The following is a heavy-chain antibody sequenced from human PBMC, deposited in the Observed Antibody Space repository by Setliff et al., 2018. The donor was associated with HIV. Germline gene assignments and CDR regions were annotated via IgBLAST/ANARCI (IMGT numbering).Heavy chain of an antibody. D-gene: IGHD3-22*01. CDR3: AADYYDSSGFYVWLGF. V-gene: IGHV1-8*02. CDR1: GYTFTSYD. Sequence: ASVKVSCKASGYTFTSYDINWVRQATGQGLEWMGWMNPNSGNTGYAQKFQGRFTMTEDTSTDTAYMELSRLRSEDTAVYFCAADYYDSSGFYVWLGFWGQGTLVTVSS. CDR2: MNPNSGNT. J-gene: IGHJ4*02.